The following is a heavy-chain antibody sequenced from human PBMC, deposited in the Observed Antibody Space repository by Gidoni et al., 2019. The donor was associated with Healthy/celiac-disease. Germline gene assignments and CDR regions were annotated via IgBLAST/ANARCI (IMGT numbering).Heavy chain of an antibody. CDR3: ARELSGYGDTY. CDR2: ISYDGTNK. CDR1: AFTFSSYA. D-gene: IGHD4-17*01. V-gene: IGHV3-30*04. J-gene: IGHJ4*02. Sequence: QVQLVESGGGVVQPGRSLRLSCAASAFTFSSYAMHWVRQAPGKGLGWVALISYDGTNKYYADSVKGRFTISRDNFKNTLFLQMNSLRPEDKAVYYCARELSGYGDTYWGQGTLVTVSS.